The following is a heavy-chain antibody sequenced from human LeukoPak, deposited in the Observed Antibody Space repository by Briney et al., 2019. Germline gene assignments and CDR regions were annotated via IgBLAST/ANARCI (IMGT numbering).Heavy chain of an antibody. CDR3: ARALYRQHIVVVNAKNYWYFDL. Sequence: GGSLRLSCAASGFSFSVYWMHWVRQAPGKGPVWVSRIKTDGSITDYADFVKGRFTISRDNARNSLYLQMNSLRAEDTAVYYCARALYRQHIVVVNAKNYWYFDLWGRGTLVTVSS. CDR1: GFSFSVYW. J-gene: IGHJ2*01. D-gene: IGHD2-21*01. CDR2: IKTDGSIT. V-gene: IGHV3-74*01.